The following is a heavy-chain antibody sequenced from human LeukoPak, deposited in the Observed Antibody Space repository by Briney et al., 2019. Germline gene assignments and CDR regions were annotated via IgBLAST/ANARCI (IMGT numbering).Heavy chain of an antibody. J-gene: IGHJ6*03. CDR2: IYYTGTT. D-gene: IGHD3-3*01. V-gene: IGHV4-59*02. Sequence: SETLSLTCTVSGASVSTHYWTWVRQPPGKGLEWIGYIYYTGTTNYNPSLQSRLTISVDTSQNQFSLRLSSVTAADTAVYYCARENYDFWSGYYPSDNSYYLDVWGKGTTVIVSS. CDR3: ARENYDFWSGYYPSDNSYYLDV. CDR1: GASVSTHY.